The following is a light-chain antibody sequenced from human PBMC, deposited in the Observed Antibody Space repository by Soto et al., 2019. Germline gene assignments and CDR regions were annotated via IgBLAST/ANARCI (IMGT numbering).Light chain of an antibody. Sequence: DIQMTQSPSTLSASVGDRVTITCGASQSISSWLAWYQQKPGKAPNLLVYAASSLQSGVPSRFTGSGSGTDFTLTISSLQPEDFATYFCQQSYTTPITFGQGTRLEIK. CDR1: QSISSW. V-gene: IGKV1-39*01. CDR2: AAS. J-gene: IGKJ5*01. CDR3: QQSYTTPIT.